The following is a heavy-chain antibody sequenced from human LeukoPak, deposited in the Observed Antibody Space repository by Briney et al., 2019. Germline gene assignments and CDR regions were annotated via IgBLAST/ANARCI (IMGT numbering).Heavy chain of an antibody. J-gene: IGHJ5*02. D-gene: IGHD6-13*01. CDR1: GFTLSSYA. CDR2: ISGSGGST. Sequence: GGSLRLSCAASGFTLSSYAMSWVRQAPGKGLEWVSAISGSGGSTYYADSVKGRFTISRDNSKNTLYLQMNSLRAENTAVYYCAKSPYSSSPGWFDPWGQGALVTVSS. CDR3: AKSPYSSSPGWFDP. V-gene: IGHV3-23*01.